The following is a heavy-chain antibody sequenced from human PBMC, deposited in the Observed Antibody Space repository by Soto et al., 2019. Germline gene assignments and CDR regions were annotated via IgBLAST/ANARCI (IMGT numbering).Heavy chain of an antibody. Sequence: ASVKVSCKASGGTFSSYAISWVRQAPGQGLEWMGEIIPIFGTANYAQKFQGRVTITADESTSTAYMELSSLRSEDTAVYYCAGGGPLQKGPDYYYGMDVWGQGTTVTVSS. CDR3: AGGGPLQKGPDYYYGMDV. J-gene: IGHJ6*02. CDR1: GGTFSSYA. D-gene: IGHD1-26*01. CDR2: IIPIFGTA. V-gene: IGHV1-69*13.